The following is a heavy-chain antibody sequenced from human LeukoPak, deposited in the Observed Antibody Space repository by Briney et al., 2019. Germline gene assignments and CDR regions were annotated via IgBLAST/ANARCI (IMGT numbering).Heavy chain of an antibody. D-gene: IGHD3-10*01. J-gene: IGHJ5*02. CDR3: ASIQTMVRGVSEFDP. CDR2: VYYSGST. CDR1: GGSISSSRYS. Sequence: SETLSLTCTVSGGSISSSRYSWGWIRQPPGKGLEWIGSVYYSGSTYYNPSLKSRVTISVDTSKNQFSLKLRSVTAADTAVYYCASIQTMVRGVSEFDPWGQGTLVTVSS. V-gene: IGHV4-39*01.